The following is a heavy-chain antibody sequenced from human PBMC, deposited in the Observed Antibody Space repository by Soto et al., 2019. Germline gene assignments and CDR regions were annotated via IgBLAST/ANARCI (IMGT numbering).Heavy chain of an antibody. D-gene: IGHD1-7*01. CDR2: IKVSTGIT. CDR1: GYTFVNHG. CDR3: ARHYIRDWHFVFDS. V-gene: IGHV1-18*01. Sequence: QVQLMQSGAEVKEPGASVKVSCKASGYTFVNHGVSWVRQAPGQGLEWMGWIKVSTGITNYAGNFQGRVTMTTDTPTSTVYMELRSLRSADTAVYFCARHYIRDWHFVFDSWGQGTRGTVSS. J-gene: IGHJ4*02.